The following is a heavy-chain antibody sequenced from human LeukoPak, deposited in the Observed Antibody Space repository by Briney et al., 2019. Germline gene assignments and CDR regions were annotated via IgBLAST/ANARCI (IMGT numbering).Heavy chain of an antibody. Sequence: SVKVSCKASGGIFSRYAISWVRQAPGQGLEWMGGLVPMFGTPNQAQKFQGRVTITADESTSTAYMELSSLRSGDTAVYYCVTGDRYFDLWGRGTLVTVSS. CDR1: GGIFSRYA. V-gene: IGHV1-69*13. CDR3: VTGDRYFDL. CDR2: LVPMFGTP. D-gene: IGHD7-27*01. J-gene: IGHJ2*01.